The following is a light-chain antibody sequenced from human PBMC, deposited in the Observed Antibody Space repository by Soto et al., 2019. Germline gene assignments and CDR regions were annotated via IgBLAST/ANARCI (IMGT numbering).Light chain of an antibody. Sequence: QSVLTQPASVSGSPGQSITISCTGTSSDVGAYNYVSWYQQHPGKAPNLMIYDVSNRPSGVSNRFSGSKSGNTASLTISGLQAENEANYYCSSSAGSITHFVSGSGTKVTVL. J-gene: IGLJ1*01. CDR3: SSSAGSITHFV. CDR1: SSDVGAYNY. V-gene: IGLV2-14*01. CDR2: DVS.